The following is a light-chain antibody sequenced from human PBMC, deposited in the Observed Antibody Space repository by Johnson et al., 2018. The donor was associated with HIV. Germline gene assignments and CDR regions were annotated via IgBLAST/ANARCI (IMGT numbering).Light chain of an antibody. CDR3: GTWDSSLSAGGANYG. CDR2: DNN. V-gene: IGLV1-51*01. CDR1: SSNIRNNY. Sequence: QFVLTQPPSVSAAPGQRVTISCSGSSSNIRNNYVSWYQQVPGTAPKLLIYDNNKRPSGIPDRFSGSKSGTSATLGITGLQTGDEADYYCGTWDSSLSAGGANYGFGTGTKVTVL. J-gene: IGLJ1*01.